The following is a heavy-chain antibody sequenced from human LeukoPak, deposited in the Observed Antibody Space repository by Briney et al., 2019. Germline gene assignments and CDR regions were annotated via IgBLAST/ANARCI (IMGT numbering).Heavy chain of an antibody. CDR2: IDQHGSEK. V-gene: IGHV3-7*01. CDR1: GFTFSSYW. Sequence: GGSLRLSCAASGFTFSSYWMNWVRQAPGKGLEWVANIDQHGSEKQYVDSVKGRFTISRDNTKNLVFLQMDNLRVEDTAVYYCAKAVVAADSFEYWGQGTQVIVSS. CDR3: AKAVVAADSFEY. J-gene: IGHJ4*02. D-gene: IGHD2-15*01.